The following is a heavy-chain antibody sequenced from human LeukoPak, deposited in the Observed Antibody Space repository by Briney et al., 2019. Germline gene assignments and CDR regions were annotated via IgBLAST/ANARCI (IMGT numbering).Heavy chain of an antibody. CDR2: IYDDNT. Sequence: GGSLRLSCAASGFTVSAYAMAWVRQAPGKGLEWVSTIYDDNTYYADSVKGRFAISTDNSKNTLYLQVNSLRAEDTAVYYCAKGGKWDVTPFDYWGQGTLVTVSS. V-gene: IGHV3-23*01. CDR1: GFTVSAYA. J-gene: IGHJ4*02. CDR3: AKGGKWDVTPFDY. D-gene: IGHD1-26*01.